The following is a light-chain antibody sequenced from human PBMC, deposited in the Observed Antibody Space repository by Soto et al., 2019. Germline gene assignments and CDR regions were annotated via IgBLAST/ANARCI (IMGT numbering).Light chain of an antibody. CDR2: DVS. CDR1: SSDVGGYNY. Sequence: QSALTQPASVSGSPGQSITISCTGTSSDVGGYNYVSWYQQHPGKAPKLMIYDVSNRTSGVSNRFSGSKSGNTASLTISGLQAEDEAEYYCSSYTSSSTLYVVFGGGTKLNVL. J-gene: IGLJ2*01. V-gene: IGLV2-14*01. CDR3: SSYTSSSTLYVV.